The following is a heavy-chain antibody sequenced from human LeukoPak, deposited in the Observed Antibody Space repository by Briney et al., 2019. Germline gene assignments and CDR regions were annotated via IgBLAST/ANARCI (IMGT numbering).Heavy chain of an antibody. Sequence: PGRSLRLSCAASGFTFSSYAMHWVRQAPGKGLEWVAAISYDGSNKYYADSVKGRFTISRDNSKNTLYLQMNSLRAEDTAVYYCARAPQYCSGGSCYAYYYYGMDVWGQGTTVTVSS. D-gene: IGHD2-15*01. CDR3: ARAPQYCSGGSCYAYYYYGMDV. CDR2: ISYDGSNK. J-gene: IGHJ6*02. CDR1: GFTFSSYA. V-gene: IGHV3-30*04.